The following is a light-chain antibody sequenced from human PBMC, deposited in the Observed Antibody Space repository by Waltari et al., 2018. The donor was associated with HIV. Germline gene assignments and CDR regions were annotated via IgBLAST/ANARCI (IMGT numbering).Light chain of an antibody. Sequence: ETVLTQSLSTLCLSPGDSVTRPCRASQSVSKYLAWYQQKPGQAPRLLIYGASKRATGIPARFSGSGSGTDFTLTISSLEPEDFAIYYCQQRGNWPPLTFGGGTKVEIK. J-gene: IGKJ4*01. CDR2: GAS. CDR1: QSVSKY. V-gene: IGKV3-11*01. CDR3: QQRGNWPPLT.